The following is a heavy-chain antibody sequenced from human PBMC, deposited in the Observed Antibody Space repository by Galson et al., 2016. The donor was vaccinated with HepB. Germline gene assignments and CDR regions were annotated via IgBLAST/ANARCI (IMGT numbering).Heavy chain of an antibody. CDR1: GYTFTSYA. CDR3: ARDVTVDATPPYYYYYGMDV. D-gene: IGHD2-15*01. CDR2: INTNTGNP. Sequence: SVKVSCKASGYTFTSYAMNWVRQAPGQGLEWMGWINTNTGNPTYAQGFPGRFVFSLDTSVSTAYLQISSLKAEDTAEYYCARDVTVDATPPYYYYYGMDVWGQGTTVTVSS. V-gene: IGHV7-4-1*02. J-gene: IGHJ6*02.